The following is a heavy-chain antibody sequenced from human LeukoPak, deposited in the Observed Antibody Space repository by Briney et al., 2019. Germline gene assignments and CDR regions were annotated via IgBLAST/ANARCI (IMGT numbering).Heavy chain of an antibody. D-gene: IGHD2-15*01. J-gene: IGHJ3*02. CDR1: GGSISSYY. V-gene: IGHV4-59*01. CDR2: IYYSGST. Sequence: SETLSLTCTVSGGSISSYYWSWIRQPTGKGLEWIGYIYYSGSTNYHPSLKSRVTISVDTSKNQFSLKLSSVTAADTAVYYCARGFGGPKGAFDIWGQGTMVTVSS. CDR3: ARGFGGPKGAFDI.